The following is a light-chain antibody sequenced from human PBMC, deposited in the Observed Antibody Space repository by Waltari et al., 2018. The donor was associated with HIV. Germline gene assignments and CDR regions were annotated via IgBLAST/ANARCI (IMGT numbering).Light chain of an antibody. J-gene: IGLJ3*02. CDR1: RSNIGDNT. CDR3: ATWDDSLNGRV. Sequence: QSVLTQPPSASGTPGQRVTISCSGGRSNIGDNTVNWYQHLPGTAPKLPIYKSDRRPSGVPDRFSGSKSDTSASLAISGLQSEDEADYYCATWDDSLNGRVFGGGTKLTVL. V-gene: IGLV1-44*01. CDR2: KSD.